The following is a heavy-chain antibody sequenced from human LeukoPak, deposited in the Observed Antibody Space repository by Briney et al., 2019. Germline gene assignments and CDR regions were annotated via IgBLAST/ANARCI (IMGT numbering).Heavy chain of an antibody. CDR1: GFTFSSYS. CDR2: ISSSGNTI. J-gene: IGHJ4*02. V-gene: IGHV3-48*01. CDR3: ARDGEPIVFSSSWFEY. Sequence: GGSLRLSCAASGFTFSSYSMNWVRQAPGKGLEWVSYISSSGNTIYYADSVKGRFTISRDNAENSLYLQMNSLRVEDTAVYYCARDGEPIVFSSSWFEYWGQGALVTVSS. D-gene: IGHD6-13*01.